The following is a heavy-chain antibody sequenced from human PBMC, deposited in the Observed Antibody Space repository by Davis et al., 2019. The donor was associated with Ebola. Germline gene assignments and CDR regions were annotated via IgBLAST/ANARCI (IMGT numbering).Heavy chain of an antibody. V-gene: IGHV4-4*07. CDR2: IYSSGNI. Sequence: GSLRLSCTVSGGSVSGYYWSWIRQSAGKGLEWIGRIYSSGNINYNPSLQSRVTMSVDTSKNQFSLKLNSVTAADTAVYYCARHINWGARFDPWGQGTLVTVSS. D-gene: IGHD7-27*01. CDR3: ARHINWGARFDP. CDR1: GGSVSGYY. J-gene: IGHJ5*02.